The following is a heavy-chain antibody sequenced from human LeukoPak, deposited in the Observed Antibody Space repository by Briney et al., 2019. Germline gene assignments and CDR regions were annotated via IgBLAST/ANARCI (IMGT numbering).Heavy chain of an antibody. CDR1: GFTVSSNY. J-gene: IGHJ4*02. Sequence: GGSLRLSCAASGFTVSSNYMSWVRQAPGKGLEWVSVIYSGDSTYYADSVKGRFTISRDNSKNTLYLQMNSLRAEDTAVYYCARGYCSGGSCYCDYWGQGTLVTVSS. V-gene: IGHV3-66*01. D-gene: IGHD2-15*01. CDR2: IYSGDST. CDR3: ARGYCSGGSCYCDY.